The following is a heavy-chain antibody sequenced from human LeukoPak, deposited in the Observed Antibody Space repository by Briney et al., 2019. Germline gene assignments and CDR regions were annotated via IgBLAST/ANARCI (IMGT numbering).Heavy chain of an antibody. Sequence: SETLSLTCTVSGGSISTYYWSWIRQPPGKGLEWIGYIYYSGITNSNPSLKSRVTISVDTSTNQFSLKLSSVTAADTAVYYCARVATMDFDYWGQGTLVTVSS. V-gene: IGHV4-59*08. CDR3: ARVATMDFDY. CDR2: IYYSGIT. CDR1: GGSISTYY. D-gene: IGHD3-10*01. J-gene: IGHJ4*02.